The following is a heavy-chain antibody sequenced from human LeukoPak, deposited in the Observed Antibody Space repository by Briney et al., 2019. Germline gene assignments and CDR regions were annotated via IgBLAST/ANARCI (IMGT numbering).Heavy chain of an antibody. V-gene: IGHV4-4*07. J-gene: IGHJ4*02. D-gene: IGHD6-6*01. CDR1: GGSISSYY. CDR2: IYTSGST. Sequence: SETLSLTCTVSGGSISSYYWSWIRQPAGKGLEWIGRIYTSGSTNYNPSLKSRVTMSVDTSKNQFSLKLSSVTAADTAVYYCAREGDSSSPYYFDYWGQGTLVTVSS. CDR3: AREGDSSSPYYFDY.